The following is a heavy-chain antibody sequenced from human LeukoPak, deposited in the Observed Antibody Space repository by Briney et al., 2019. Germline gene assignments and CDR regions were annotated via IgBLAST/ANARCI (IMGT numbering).Heavy chain of an antibody. CDR2: ISAYNGNT. CDR3: ARDRAPSSVIGADSENWFDP. Sequence: ASVKVSCKASGYTFTSYGISWVRQAPGQGLEWMGWISAYNGNTNYAQKFQGRVTMTRDTSISTAYMELSRLRSDDTAVYYCARDRAPSSVIGADSENWFDPWGQGTLVTVSS. V-gene: IGHV1-18*01. J-gene: IGHJ5*02. CDR1: GYTFTSYG. D-gene: IGHD3-16*02.